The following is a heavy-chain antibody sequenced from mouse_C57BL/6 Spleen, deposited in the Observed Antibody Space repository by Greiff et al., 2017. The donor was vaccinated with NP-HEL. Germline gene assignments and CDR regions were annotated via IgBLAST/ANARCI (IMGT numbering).Heavy chain of an antibody. CDR2: IDPSDSET. V-gene: IGHV1-52*01. CDR3: ARYPPSTMVTTDWYFDV. CDR1: GYTFTSYW. Sequence: VQLQQPGAELVRPGSSVKLSCKASGYTFTSYWMHWVKQRPIQGLEWIGNIDPSDSETHYNQKFKDKATLTVDKSSSTAYMQLSSLTSEDSAVYYCARYPPSTMVTTDWYFDVWGTGTTVTVSS. J-gene: IGHJ1*03. D-gene: IGHD2-2*01.